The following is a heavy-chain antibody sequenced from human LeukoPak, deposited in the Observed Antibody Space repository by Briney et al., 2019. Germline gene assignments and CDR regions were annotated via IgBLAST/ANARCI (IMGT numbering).Heavy chain of an antibody. CDR3: ARAPRYQLLSAY. Sequence: PGGSLRLSCAASGFTFSNNAMSWVRQAPGKGPEWVSGISSSGGSTYHADSVKGRFTISRDNSKNTLYLQMNSLRAEDTAVYYCARAPRYQLLSAYWGQGTLVTVSS. CDR2: ISSSGGST. D-gene: IGHD2-2*01. CDR1: GFTFSNNA. J-gene: IGHJ4*02. V-gene: IGHV3-23*01.